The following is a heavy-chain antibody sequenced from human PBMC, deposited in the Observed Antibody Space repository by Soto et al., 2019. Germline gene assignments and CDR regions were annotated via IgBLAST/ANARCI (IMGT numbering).Heavy chain of an antibody. V-gene: IGHV4-34*01. CDR2: INHSGST. CDR3: AGNIVVVVAATDYYYYYGMDV. CDR1: GGSFSGYY. D-gene: IGHD2-15*01. J-gene: IGHJ6*02. Sequence: QVQLQQWGAGLLKPSETLSLTCAVYGGSFSGYYWSWIRQPPGKGLEWIGEINHSGSTNYNPSLKSRLTISVDTSQNQFSLKLSSVTAADTAVYYCAGNIVVVVAATDYYYYYGMDVWGQGTTVTVSS.